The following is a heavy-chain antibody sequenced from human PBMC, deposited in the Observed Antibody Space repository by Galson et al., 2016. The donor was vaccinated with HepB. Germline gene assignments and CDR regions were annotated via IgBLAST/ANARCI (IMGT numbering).Heavy chain of an antibody. CDR2: IDDGGRST. CDR1: GFTFSSSA. CDR3: AKDLGILVGASTY. J-gene: IGHJ4*02. Sequence: SLRLSCAASGFTFSSSAMAWVRQAPRKRLEWVSTIDDGGRSTHYADSVEGRFTISRDNSRNTLYLQMDSLRAGDTAVYYCAKDLGILVGASTYWGQGTLVTVSS. V-gene: IGHV3-23*01. D-gene: IGHD1-26*01.